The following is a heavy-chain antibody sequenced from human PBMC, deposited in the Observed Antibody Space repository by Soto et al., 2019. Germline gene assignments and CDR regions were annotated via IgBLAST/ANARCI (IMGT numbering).Heavy chain of an antibody. D-gene: IGHD1-26*01. CDR2: INHSGST. CDR3: ARGVVGAFYHHSGLDV. Sequence: QVQLQQWGIGLLKPSETLSLTCAIYGGSFSGYYWTWIRQPPGKGLEWIGEINHSGSTNYNPSLKSRVTISIDPSKSRFSLKLSSVTAADTAVFYCARGVVGAFYHHSGLDVWGQGTTVTVSS. V-gene: IGHV4-34*01. J-gene: IGHJ6*02. CDR1: GGSFSGYY.